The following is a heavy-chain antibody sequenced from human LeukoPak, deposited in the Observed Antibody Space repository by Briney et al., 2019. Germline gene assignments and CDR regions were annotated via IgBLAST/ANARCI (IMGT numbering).Heavy chain of an antibody. J-gene: IGHJ6*02. Sequence: GGSLRLSCAASGLTFTSYAMNWVRQAPGKGLEWVSGISCSGGSTYYADSVKGRFTISRDNSKKTVSLQMNSLRAEDTAVYYCATGTRVYYDTSGYYYKGAWGQGTTVTVSS. CDR1: GLTFTSYA. CDR2: ISCSGGST. V-gene: IGHV3-23*01. CDR3: ATGTRVYYDTSGYYYKGA. D-gene: IGHD3-22*01.